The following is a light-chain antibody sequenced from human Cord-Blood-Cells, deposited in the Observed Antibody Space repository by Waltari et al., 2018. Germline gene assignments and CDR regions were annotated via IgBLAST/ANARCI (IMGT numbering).Light chain of an antibody. CDR2: EVS. Sequence: QSALTQPASVSGSPGQSITISCTGTSSDVGGYNYISWYQQPPGKAPKLMIYEVSNRTSGVSKRFSGSDSGNTASLTISGLQAEDEADYYCSSYTSSSTLDVFGTGTKVTVL. CDR1: SSDVGGYNY. J-gene: IGLJ1*01. V-gene: IGLV2-14*01. CDR3: SSYTSSSTLDV.